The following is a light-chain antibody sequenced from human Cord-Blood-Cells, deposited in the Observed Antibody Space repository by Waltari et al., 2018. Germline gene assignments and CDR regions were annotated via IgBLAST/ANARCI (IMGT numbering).Light chain of an antibody. Sequence: HSALTQPASVSGSPGQSIPISCTGTSRDVGGYNYVSWYQQHPGNAPKLMIYDVSNRPSGVSNRFSGSKSGNTASLTISGLQAEDEADYYCSSYTSSSTLVVFGGGTKLTVL. V-gene: IGLV2-14*01. CDR3: SSYTSSSTLVV. J-gene: IGLJ2*01. CDR1: SRDVGGYNY. CDR2: DVS.